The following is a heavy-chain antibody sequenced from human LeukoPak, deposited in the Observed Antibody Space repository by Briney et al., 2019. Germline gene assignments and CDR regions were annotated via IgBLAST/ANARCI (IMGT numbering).Heavy chain of an antibody. CDR1: GGTFSSYA. D-gene: IGHD3-9*01. CDR2: ITPIFGTA. V-gene: IGHV1-69*01. Sequence: TLYLSCTASGGTFSSYAISWVRQAPGQGLEWMGGITPIFGTANNAQKFQGRVTYTEAQSTSTSYRGRTMLTSEAPALYYGARETSDILTGYYLNYWGQGTLVTVSS. J-gene: IGHJ4*02. CDR3: ARETSDILTGYYLNY.